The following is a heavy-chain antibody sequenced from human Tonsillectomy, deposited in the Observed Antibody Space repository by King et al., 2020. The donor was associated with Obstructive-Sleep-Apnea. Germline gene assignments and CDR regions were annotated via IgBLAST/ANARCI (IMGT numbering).Heavy chain of an antibody. Sequence: DVQLVESGGGLVQPGGSLRLSCAASGFTFSSYDMHWVRQATGKGLEWVSAIGTAGDTYYPGSVKGRFTISRENAKNSLYLQMNSLRAGDTAVYYCARARGRDSRYDGAPFSSSFDYWGQGTLVTVSS. CDR2: IGTAGDT. D-gene: IGHD5-12*01. CDR3: ARARGRDSRYDGAPFSSSFDY. V-gene: IGHV3-13*01. J-gene: IGHJ4*02. CDR1: GFTFSSYD.